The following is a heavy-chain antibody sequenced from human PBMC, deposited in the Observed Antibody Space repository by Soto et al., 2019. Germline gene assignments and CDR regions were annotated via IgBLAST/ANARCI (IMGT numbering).Heavy chain of an antibody. CDR3: ARATRDGYNYRIRGYYFDY. V-gene: IGHV4-34*01. Sequence: QVQLQQWGAGLLKPSETLSLTCAVYGGSFSGYYWSWIRQPPGKGLEWIGEINHSGSTNYNPSLKSRVTISVDTSKNQFSLTLSSVSAADTGVYYCARATRDGYNYRIRGYYFDYWGQGTLVTVSS. CDR2: INHSGST. J-gene: IGHJ4*02. D-gene: IGHD5-12*01. CDR1: GGSFSGYY.